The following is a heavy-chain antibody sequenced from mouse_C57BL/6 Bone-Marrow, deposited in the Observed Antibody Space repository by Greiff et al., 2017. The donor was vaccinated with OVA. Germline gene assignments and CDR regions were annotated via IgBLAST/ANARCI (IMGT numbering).Heavy chain of an antibody. D-gene: IGHD1-1*01. CDR3: ARNYGSSYRYFDV. V-gene: IGHV1-59*01. Sequence: VQLQQPGAELVRPGTSVKLSCKASGYTFTSYWMHWVKQRPGQGLEWIGVIDPSDSYTNYNQKFKGKATLTVDTSSSTAYMHLSSLTSEDSAVYYCARNYGSSYRYFDVWGTGTTVTVSS. CDR2: IDPSDSYT. J-gene: IGHJ1*03. CDR1: GYTFTSYW.